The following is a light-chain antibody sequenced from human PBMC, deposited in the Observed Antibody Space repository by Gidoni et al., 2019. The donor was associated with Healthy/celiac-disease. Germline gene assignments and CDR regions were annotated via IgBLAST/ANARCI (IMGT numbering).Light chain of an antibody. CDR3: QQRSNWPPLR. J-gene: IGKJ5*01. V-gene: IGKV3-11*01. CDR1: QSVSSY. Sequence: DIVLTQSPATLSLSPGERATLSCRASQSVSSYLAWYQQKPGQAPRLLIYDASNRATGIPARFSGSGSGTDFTLTISSLEPEDFAVYYCQQRSNWPPLRFGQGTRLEIK. CDR2: DAS.